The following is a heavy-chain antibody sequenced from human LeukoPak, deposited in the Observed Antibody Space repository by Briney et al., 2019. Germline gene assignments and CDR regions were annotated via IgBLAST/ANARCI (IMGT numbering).Heavy chain of an antibody. D-gene: IGHD1-26*01. CDR1: GGSISSTNW. Sequence: PSETLSLTCGVSGGSISSTNWWSWVRQPPRQGLEWIGEISLTGRTNYKPSVNGRVTMSIDESRNHLSLSLTSVTAADTAIYYCSRESGAFCPFGYWGQGTLVIVPP. J-gene: IGHJ4*02. CDR3: SRESGAFCPFGY. CDR2: ISLTGRT. V-gene: IGHV4-4*02.